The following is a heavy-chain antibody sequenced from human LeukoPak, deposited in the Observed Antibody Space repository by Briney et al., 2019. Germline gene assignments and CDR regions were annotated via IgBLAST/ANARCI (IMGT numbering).Heavy chain of an antibody. J-gene: IGHJ4*02. CDR1: GFTFSSYG. V-gene: IGHV3-33*06. CDR3: VKAPSNSGYFFDY. Sequence: GGSLRLSCAASGFTFSSYGMHWVRQAPGKGLEWVAVIWYDGSNKYYADSVKGRFTISRDNSKNTLDLQMNSLRAEDMAVYYCVKAPSNSGYFFDYWGQGTLVTVSS. D-gene: IGHD5-12*01. CDR2: IWYDGSNK.